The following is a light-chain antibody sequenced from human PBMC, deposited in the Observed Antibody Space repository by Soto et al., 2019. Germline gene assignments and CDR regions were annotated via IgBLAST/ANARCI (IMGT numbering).Light chain of an antibody. J-gene: IGLJ1*01. CDR3: SSYTSTSNPYV. CDR2: EVT. CDR1: SSDVGYYDF. V-gene: IGLV2-14*01. Sequence: QSALTQPASVSGSPGQAITISCTGTSSDVGYYDFVAWYQQYPGKAPKVIIYEVTNRPSGVSNRFSGSKSGNTASLTISGLQAEDEADYYCSSYTSTSNPYVFGSGTKVTVL.